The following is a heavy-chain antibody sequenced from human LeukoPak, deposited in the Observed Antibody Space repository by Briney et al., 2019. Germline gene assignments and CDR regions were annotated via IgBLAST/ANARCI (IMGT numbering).Heavy chain of an antibody. V-gene: IGHV1-18*01. D-gene: IGHD3-22*01. CDR3: ARVLVVSSDAFDI. CDR2: ISTYTGNT. J-gene: IGHJ3*02. CDR1: GYTFTSYA. Sequence: ASVKVSCKTSGYTFTSYAISWVRQAPGQGLECMGWISTYTGNTDYAQKLQGRVTMTTDTSTSTAYMELRSLSSDDTAVYYCARVLVVSSDAFDIWGQGTMVTVSS.